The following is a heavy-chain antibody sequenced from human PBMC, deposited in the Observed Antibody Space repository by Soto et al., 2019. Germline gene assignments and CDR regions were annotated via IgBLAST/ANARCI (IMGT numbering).Heavy chain of an antibody. D-gene: IGHD2-15*01. CDR3: ARDDVLCDGGRCYGVPLDV. V-gene: IGHV3-66*01. CDR2: IQSGGPT. J-gene: IGHJ6*04. CDR1: GFTVSSKY. Sequence: EVQLVESVGGLVQPGGSLRLSCAASGFTVSSKYMSWVRQAPGKGLEWVSLIQSGGPTYYADSVKGRFTISRDTSENTVHLQMDSLRAEDTAVYYCARDDVLCDGGRCYGVPLDVWAKGPRSPSPQ.